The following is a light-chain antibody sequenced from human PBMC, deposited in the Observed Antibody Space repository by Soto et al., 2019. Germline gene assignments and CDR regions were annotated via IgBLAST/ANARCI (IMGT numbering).Light chain of an antibody. Sequence: DTQMTQSPASLSASVGDRVTITCQASQEISKYLNWYQQKEGKAPKLLIYDASNLETGVPSRFSGSGSGTDFTFTISSLQPEDIATYYCQQYDHFPPTFGPGTKVDIK. V-gene: IGKV1-33*01. J-gene: IGKJ3*01. CDR1: QEISKY. CDR2: DAS. CDR3: QQYDHFPPT.